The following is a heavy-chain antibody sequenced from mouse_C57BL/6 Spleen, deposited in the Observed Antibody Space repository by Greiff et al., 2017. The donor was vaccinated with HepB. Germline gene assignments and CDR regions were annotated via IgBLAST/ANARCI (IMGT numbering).Heavy chain of an antibody. CDR1: GYTFTSYW. D-gene: IGHD4-1*01. V-gene: IGHV1-69*01. CDR3: ARGSNWDFFDY. Sequence: VQLQQPGAELVMPGASVKLSCKASGYTFTSYWMHWVKQRPGQGLEWIGEIDPSDSYTNYNQKFKGKSTLTVDKSSSTAYMQLSSLTSEDSAVYYCARGSNWDFFDYWGQGTTLTVSS. J-gene: IGHJ2*01. CDR2: IDPSDSYT.